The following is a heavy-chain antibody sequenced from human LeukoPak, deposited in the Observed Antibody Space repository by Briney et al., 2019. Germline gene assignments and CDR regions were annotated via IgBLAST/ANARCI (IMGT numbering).Heavy chain of an antibody. Sequence: SETLSLTCAGYGVSIRGYYWRRIRPPTGKGREGIGEINHSGSTNYKPSLKRRVTISGDTNKNHFSLKLSSVTAADTAVYYCASVTYYDFWSGDTLFDYWGQGTLVTVSS. CDR3: ASVTYYDFWSGDTLFDY. V-gene: IGHV4-34*01. CDR1: GVSIRGYY. D-gene: IGHD3-3*01. CDR2: INHSGST. J-gene: IGHJ4*02.